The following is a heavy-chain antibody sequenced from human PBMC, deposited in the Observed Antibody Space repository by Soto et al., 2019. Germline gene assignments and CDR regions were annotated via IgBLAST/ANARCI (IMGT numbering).Heavy chain of an antibody. CDR2: TRQDGGQE. V-gene: IGHV3-7*03. CDR3: ARYPNPTVAGLPFDL. J-gene: IGHJ4*02. CDR1: GVTFSSYW. D-gene: IGHD6-19*01. Sequence: PGGSLRLYCSASGVTFSSYWMSWVRQAPGKGLEWVAHTRQDGGQEYYVDSVKGRFTISRDNAKNSLYLQMNSLRVEDTAVYYCARYPNPTVAGLPFDLWGQGTLVTVSS.